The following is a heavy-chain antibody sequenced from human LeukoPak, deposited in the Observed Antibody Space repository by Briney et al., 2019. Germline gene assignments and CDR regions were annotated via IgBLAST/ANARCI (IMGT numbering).Heavy chain of an antibody. CDR1: GYSISSGYY. CDR3: ARDLGYSAYTGDLDY. CDR2: IYHSGST. V-gene: IGHV4-38-2*02. Sequence: SETLSLTCTVSGYSISSGYYWGWIRQPPGKGLEWIGSIYHSGSTYYNPSLRSRVTISVDTSKNQFSLKLSSVTAADTAVYYCARDLGYSAYTGDLDYWGQGTLVTVSS. J-gene: IGHJ4*02. D-gene: IGHD5-12*01.